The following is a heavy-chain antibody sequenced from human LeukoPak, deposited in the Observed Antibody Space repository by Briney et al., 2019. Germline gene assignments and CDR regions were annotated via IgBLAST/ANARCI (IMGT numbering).Heavy chain of an antibody. CDR2: ISGSGGST. CDR1: GFTVSTNY. Sequence: GGSLRLSCAASGFTVSTNYMSWVRQAPGKGLEWVSAISGSGGSTYYADSVKGRFTISRDNSKNTLYLQMNSLRAEDTAVYYCAKDQYYGSGSYYNPALDYWGQGTLVTVSS. V-gene: IGHV3-23*01. D-gene: IGHD3-10*01. CDR3: AKDQYYGSGSYYNPALDY. J-gene: IGHJ4*02.